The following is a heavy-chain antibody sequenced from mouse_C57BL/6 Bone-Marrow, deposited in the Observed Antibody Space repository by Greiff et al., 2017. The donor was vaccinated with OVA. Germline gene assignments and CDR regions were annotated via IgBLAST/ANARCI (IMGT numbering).Heavy chain of an antibody. CDR3: TTSGDYYGSSYVGFAY. D-gene: IGHD1-1*01. V-gene: IGHV14-4*01. CDR1: GFNIKDDY. Sequence: VQLKQSGAELVRPGASVKLSCTASGFNIKDDYMHWVKQRPEQGLEWIGWIDPENGDTEYASKFQGKATITADTSSNTAYLQLSSLTSEDTAVYYCTTSGDYYGSSYVGFAYWGQGTLVTVSA. CDR2: IDPENGDT. J-gene: IGHJ3*01.